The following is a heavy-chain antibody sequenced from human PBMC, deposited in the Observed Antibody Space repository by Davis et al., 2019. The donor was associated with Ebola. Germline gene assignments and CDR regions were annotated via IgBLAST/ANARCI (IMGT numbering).Heavy chain of an antibody. CDR3: AREPHDGPFDY. J-gene: IGHJ4*02. CDR1: GFTFSTYA. CDR2: ISGSGYIT. V-gene: IGHV3-23*01. Sequence: GESLKISCAASGFTFSTYAMSWVRQAPGKGLEWVSGISGSGYITYYTDSVKGRFTISRDNSKNTLYLQMNSLRDEDTAVYYCAREPHDGPFDYWGQGTLVTVSS.